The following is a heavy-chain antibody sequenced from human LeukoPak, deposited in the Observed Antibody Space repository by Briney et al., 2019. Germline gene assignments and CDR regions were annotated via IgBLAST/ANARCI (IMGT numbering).Heavy chain of an antibody. CDR3: TRAYCGGDCYFQH. J-gene: IGHJ1*01. CDR2: IRSKAYGGTT. V-gene: IGHV3-49*04. Sequence: GGSLRLSCVASGLTFSGQWMNWVRQAPGKGLEWVVFIRSKAYGGTTEYAASVKGRFTISRDDSKSIAYLQMNSLNTEDTAVYYCTRAYCGGDCYFQHWGQGTLVTVSS. CDR1: GLTFSGQW. D-gene: IGHD2-21*02.